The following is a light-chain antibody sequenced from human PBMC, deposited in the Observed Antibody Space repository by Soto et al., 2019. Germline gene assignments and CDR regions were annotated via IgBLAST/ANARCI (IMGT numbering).Light chain of an antibody. J-gene: IGKJ4*01. V-gene: IGKV3-11*01. CDR1: QSVTTGY. CDR3: QQRSNWPPLT. Sequence: EIVLTQSPGTLSLSPGERATLSCRASQSVTTGYLAWYQQRPGQAPRLLIDDASNRATGIPARFSGSGSGTDFTLTISSLEPEDFAVYYCQQRSNWPPLTFGGGTKVDIK. CDR2: DAS.